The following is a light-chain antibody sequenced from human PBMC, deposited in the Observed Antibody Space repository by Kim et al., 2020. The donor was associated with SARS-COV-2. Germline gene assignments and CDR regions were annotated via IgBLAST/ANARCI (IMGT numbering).Light chain of an antibody. CDR1: SLRSDY. J-gene: IGLJ3*02. CDR2: GRN. Sequence: VGLTVRITCQGDSLRSDYASWYQQKPGQAPVLVIYGRNNRPSGIPDRFTGSSSGNTASLTITGAQAEDEADYYCNSRDSSGNHWVFGGGTQLTVL. V-gene: IGLV3-19*01. CDR3: NSRDSSGNHWV.